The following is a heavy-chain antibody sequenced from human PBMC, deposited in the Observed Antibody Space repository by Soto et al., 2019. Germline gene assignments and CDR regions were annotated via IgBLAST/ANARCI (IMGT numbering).Heavy chain of an antibody. CDR2: ISYDGSNK. D-gene: IGHD6-6*01. Sequence: QVQLVESGGGVVQPGRSLRLSCAASGFTFSSYAMHWVRQAPGKGLEWVAVISYDGSNKYYADSVKGRFTISRDNSKNTLYLQMNSLRAEDTAVYYCASIIAARHNYYYGMDVWGQGTTVTVSS. V-gene: IGHV3-30-3*01. J-gene: IGHJ6*02. CDR3: ASIIAARHNYYYGMDV. CDR1: GFTFSSYA.